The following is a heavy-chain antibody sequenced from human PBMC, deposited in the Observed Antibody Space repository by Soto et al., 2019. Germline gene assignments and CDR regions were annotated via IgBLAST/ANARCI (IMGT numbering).Heavy chain of an antibody. CDR1: GFTFDDYA. J-gene: IGHJ6*02. CDR3: AKDFRTYEYDSSGYPHYGMDV. D-gene: IGHD3-22*01. V-gene: IGHV3-9*01. Sequence: GGSLRLSCAASGFTFDDYAMNWVRQAPGKGLECVSGFSWNSGSIGYADSVKGRFTISRDNAKNSLYLQMNSLRAEDTALYYCAKDFRTYEYDSSGYPHYGMDVWGQGPTVTVSS. CDR2: FSWNSGSI.